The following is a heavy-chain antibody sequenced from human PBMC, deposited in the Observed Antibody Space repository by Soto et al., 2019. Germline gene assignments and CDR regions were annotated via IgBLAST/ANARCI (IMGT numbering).Heavy chain of an antibody. CDR2: IYYSGST. V-gene: IGHV4-30-4*01. Sequence: QVQLQESGPGLVKPSQTLSLTCTVSGGSISSGDYYWSWIRQPPGKGLEWIGYIYYSGSTYYNPSLKRRVTISVDTSKNQFSQKLSSVTAADTAVYYCARAEDTAMAIDYWGQGTLVTVSS. CDR1: GGSISSGDYY. J-gene: IGHJ4*02. D-gene: IGHD5-18*01. CDR3: ARAEDTAMAIDY.